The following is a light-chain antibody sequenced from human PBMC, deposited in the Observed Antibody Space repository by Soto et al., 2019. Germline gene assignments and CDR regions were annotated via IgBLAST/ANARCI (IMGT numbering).Light chain of an antibody. CDR2: DVS. J-gene: IGLJ2*01. CDR1: SSDVGGYNY. Sequence: QSALTQPRSVSGSPGQSVTISCTGTSSDVGGYNYVSWYQQHPGKAPKLTIYDVSKRPSGVPDRFSGSKSGNTASLTISGLQAEDEADYSCCSYAGSYTLVFGGGTKLTVL. CDR3: CSYAGSYTLV. V-gene: IGLV2-11*01.